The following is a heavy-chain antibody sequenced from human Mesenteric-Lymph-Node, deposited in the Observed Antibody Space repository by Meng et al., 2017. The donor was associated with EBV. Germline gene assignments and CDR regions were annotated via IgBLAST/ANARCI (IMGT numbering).Heavy chain of an antibody. D-gene: IGHD3-16*01. Sequence: QVQLQESGPELVEPSGXXXXXCTVSGGSVSSGNSYWSWIRQPPGKGLEWIGYTYYIGSTYYNPSLKSRVTMSVDTSKNQFSLKLSSVTAADTAVYYCGREVMPYYYFDSWGQGTLVTVSS. CDR2: TYYIGST. J-gene: IGHJ4*02. V-gene: IGHV4-61*01. CDR3: GREVMPYYYFDS. CDR1: GGSVSSGNSY.